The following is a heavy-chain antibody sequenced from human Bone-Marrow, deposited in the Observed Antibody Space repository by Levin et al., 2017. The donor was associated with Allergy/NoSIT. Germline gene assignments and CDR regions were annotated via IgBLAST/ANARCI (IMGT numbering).Heavy chain of an antibody. CDR1: GGSVNTGNFY. J-gene: IGHJ3*02. CDR3: AREPAYYDSRDSQDYAFDI. Sequence: PSETLSLTCTVSGGSVNTGNFYWSWIRQSPGRGLEWIAYIYYSGETHYSPSLKSRVSISLDTSKNQFSLWLTSVTPADTAVYYCAREPAYYDSRDSQDYAFDIWGQGTVVTVSS. V-gene: IGHV4-61*01. D-gene: IGHD3-22*01. CDR2: IYYSGET.